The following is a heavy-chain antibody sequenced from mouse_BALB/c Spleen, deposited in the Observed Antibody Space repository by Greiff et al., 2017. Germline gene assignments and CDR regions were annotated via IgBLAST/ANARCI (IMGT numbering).Heavy chain of an antibody. CDR2: INSNGGST. CDR1: GFTFSSYY. Sequence: EVKVVESGGGLVKLGGSLKLSCAASGFTFSSYYMSWVRQTPEKRLELVAAINSNGGSTYYPDTVKGRFTISRDNAKNTLYLQMSSLKSEDTALYYCARRDGNSFAYWGQGTLVTVSA. V-gene: IGHV5-6-2*01. D-gene: IGHD2-1*01. CDR3: ARRDGNSFAY. J-gene: IGHJ3*01.